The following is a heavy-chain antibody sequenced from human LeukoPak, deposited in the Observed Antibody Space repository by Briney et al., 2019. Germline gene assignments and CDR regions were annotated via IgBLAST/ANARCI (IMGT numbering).Heavy chain of an antibody. CDR3: AIEGGDGYKFY. J-gene: IGHJ4*02. V-gene: IGHV3-74*01. CDR1: GLAFSAYK. D-gene: IGHD5-24*01. CDR2: LHSDHGAV. Sequence: PGGSMRLSCAASGLAFSAYKMHWVRQAPRKGLVWVSRLHSDHGAVNYADSVQGRFTISRDNAKNILFLEMNSLSGEDTAMYYCAIEGGDGYKFYWGQGTLITVSS.